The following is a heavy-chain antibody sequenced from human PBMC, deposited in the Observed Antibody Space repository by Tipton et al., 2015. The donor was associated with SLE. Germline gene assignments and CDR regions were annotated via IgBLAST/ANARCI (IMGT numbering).Heavy chain of an antibody. V-gene: IGHV3-23*01. CDR1: GFTFDDYA. CDR3: AKNPGGADMGPFDI. J-gene: IGHJ3*02. D-gene: IGHD2-15*01. Sequence: SLRLSCAASGFTFDDYAMHWVRQAPGKGLEWVSAIGSSGGFTFYADSVKGRFTISRDISKNTLYLQMNSLRAEDTAVYFCAKNPGGADMGPFDIWGQGTLVTVSS. CDR2: IGSSGGFT.